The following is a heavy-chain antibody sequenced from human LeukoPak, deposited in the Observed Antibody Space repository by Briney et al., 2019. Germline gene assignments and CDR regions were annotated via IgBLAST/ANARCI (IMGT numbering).Heavy chain of an antibody. CDR1: GYTFTSYY. J-gene: IGHJ5*02. V-gene: IGHV1-46*01. Sequence: GASVKASCKASGYTFTSYYMHWVRQAPGQGLEWMGIINPSGGSTSYAQKFQGRVTMTRDTSTSTVYMELSSLRSEDTAVYYCARRSQLGYCSSTSCYSWFDPWGQGTLVTVSS. CDR2: INPSGGST. D-gene: IGHD2-2*02. CDR3: ARRSQLGYCSSTSCYSWFDP.